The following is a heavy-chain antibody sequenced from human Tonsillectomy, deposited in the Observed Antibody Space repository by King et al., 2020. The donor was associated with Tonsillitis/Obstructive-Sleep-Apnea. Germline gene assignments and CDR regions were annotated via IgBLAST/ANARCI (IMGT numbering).Heavy chain of an antibody. Sequence: VQLVESGGVVVQPGGSLRLLCAASGFPFDDYTMHWVRQAPGKGLEWVSLITWDGGSTSYADAVKGRFTISRDNNKNSLYLQMNSLRTEDTALYYCAKSGYGGTAPYYYYMDVWGKGTTVTVSS. CDR2: ITWDGGST. V-gene: IGHV3-43*01. J-gene: IGHJ6*03. CDR1: GFPFDDYT. CDR3: AKSGYGGTAPYYYYMDV. D-gene: IGHD4-23*01.